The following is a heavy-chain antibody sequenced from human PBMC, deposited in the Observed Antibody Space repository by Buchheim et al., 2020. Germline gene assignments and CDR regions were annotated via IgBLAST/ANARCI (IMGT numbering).Heavy chain of an antibody. D-gene: IGHD1-1*01. J-gene: IGHJ6*02. V-gene: IGHV4-4*02. CDR1: GGSISSSNW. CDR2: IYHSRST. Sequence: QVQLQESGPGLVKPSGTLSLTCAVSGGSISSSNWWSLVRQPPGKGLEWIVEIYHSRSTNYNPSLKSLVTISVDKSKNQFSPKLSSVTAADTAVYYCARDRTVERHYYYYGMDVWGQGTT. CDR3: ARDRTVERHYYYYGMDV.